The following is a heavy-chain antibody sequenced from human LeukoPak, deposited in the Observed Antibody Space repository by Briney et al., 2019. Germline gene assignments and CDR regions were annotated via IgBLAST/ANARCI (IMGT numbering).Heavy chain of an antibody. V-gene: IGHV1-8*01. CDR1: GYTFTSYD. CDR3: ARGAVYDFWSGYYDGWFDP. D-gene: IGHD3-3*01. CDR2: MNPNSGNT. Sequence: ASVKVSCKASGYTFTSYDINWVRQATGQGLEWMGWMNPNSGNTGYAQKFQGRVTMTRNTSISTAYMELSSLRSEDAAVYYCARGAVYDFWSGYYDGWFDPWGQGTQVTVSS. J-gene: IGHJ5*02.